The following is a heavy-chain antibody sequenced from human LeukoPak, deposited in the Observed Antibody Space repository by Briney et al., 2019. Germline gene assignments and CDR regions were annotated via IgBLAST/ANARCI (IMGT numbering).Heavy chain of an antibody. J-gene: IGHJ3*02. CDR1: GFTFRSYW. V-gene: IGHV3-7*01. CDR3: ATISAQTFDI. CDR2: IKPDGSDK. Sequence: GGSLRLSCVVSGFTFRSYWVNWVRQSPGKGLEWVANIKPDGSDKYYVDSARGRFTVSRDNAKNSAFLQMNSLRAEDTAIYYCATISAQTFDIWGQGTLVSVSS. D-gene: IGHD5-24*01.